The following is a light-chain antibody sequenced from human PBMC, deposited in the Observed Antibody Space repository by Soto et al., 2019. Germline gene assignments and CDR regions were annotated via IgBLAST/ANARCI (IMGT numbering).Light chain of an antibody. CDR3: QQFGNSPKP. Sequence: EIVLTQSPGTLSLSPGERATLSCRASQSVSSSYLAWYQQKPGQAPRLLIYGASSRATGIPDRFSGSGSGTDFPLPISRLEPEDFAVYYCQQFGNSPKPFGKGTRREIK. J-gene: IGKJ5*01. CDR1: QSVSSSY. CDR2: GAS. V-gene: IGKV3-20*01.